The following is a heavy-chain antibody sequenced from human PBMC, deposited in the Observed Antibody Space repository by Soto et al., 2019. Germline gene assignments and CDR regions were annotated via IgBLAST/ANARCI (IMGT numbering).Heavy chain of an antibody. CDR3: ARETGTHYYYGMDV. D-gene: IGHD1-7*01. J-gene: IGHJ6*02. CDR2: IIPIFGTA. V-gene: IGHV1-69*01. CDR1: GGTFSSYA. Sequence: QVQLVQSGAEVKKPGSSVKVSCKASGGTFSSYAISWVQQAPGQGLEWMGGIIPIFGTANYAQKFQGRVTITADESTSTAYMELSSLRSEDTAVYYCARETGTHYYYGMDVWGQGTTVTVSS.